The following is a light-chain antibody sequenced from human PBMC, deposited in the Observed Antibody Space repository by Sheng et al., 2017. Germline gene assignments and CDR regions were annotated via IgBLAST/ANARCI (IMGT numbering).Light chain of an antibody. CDR2: DVS. V-gene: IGLV2-14*01. CDR3: SSYTSSSTLV. CDR1: SSDVGGYDY. Sequence: QSALTQPASVSGSPGQSITISCTGTSSDVGGYDYVSWYQQHPGKAPKLMIYDVSYRPSGVSNRFSGSKSGNTASLTISGLQAEDEADYYCSSYTSSSTLVFGGGTQADRP. J-gene: IGLJ2*01.